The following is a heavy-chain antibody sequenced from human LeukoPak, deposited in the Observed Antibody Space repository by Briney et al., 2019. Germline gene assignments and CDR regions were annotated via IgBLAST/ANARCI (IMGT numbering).Heavy chain of an antibody. CDR3: ATDCSGGSCYSAYYYYYYYYMDV. J-gene: IGHJ6*03. V-gene: IGHV3-30*03. CDR1: GFTFSSYG. D-gene: IGHD2-15*01. Sequence: GRSLRLSCAASGFTFSSYGMHWVRQAPGKGLEWVAVISYDGSNKYYADSVKGRFTISRDNSKNTLYLQMNSLRAEDTAVYYCATDCSGGSCYSAYYYYYYYYMDVWGKGTTVTISS. CDR2: ISYDGSNK.